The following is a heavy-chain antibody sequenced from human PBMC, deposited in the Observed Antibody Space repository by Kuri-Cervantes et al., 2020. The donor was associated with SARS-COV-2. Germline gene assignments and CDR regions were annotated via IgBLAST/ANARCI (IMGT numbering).Heavy chain of an antibody. D-gene: IGHD1-1*01. CDR1: GYTFTGHY. CDR2: INPNNVIT. J-gene: IGHJ4*02. V-gene: IGHV1-2*02. CDR3: ARQLGDGINYYFDY. Sequence: ASVKVSCKTSGYTFTGHYMHWVRQAPGQGLEWMGWINPNNVITNYARNFQGRVTMTRVTSISTAYMELSSLRSDDTAIYYCARQLGDGINYYFDYWGQGALVTVSS.